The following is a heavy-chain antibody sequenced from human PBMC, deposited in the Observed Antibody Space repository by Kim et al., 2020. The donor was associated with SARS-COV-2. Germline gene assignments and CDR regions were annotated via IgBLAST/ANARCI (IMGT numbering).Heavy chain of an antibody. V-gene: IGHV3-9*01. Sequence: GGSLSLSCAASGFTFGAYAMHWVRQAPGKGLEWVSGISWNSGSIGYADSVKGRFTISRDNAKNSLYLQMNSLRAEDTALYYCAKEGVGATHFDYWGQGT. CDR1: GFTFGAYA. CDR3: AKEGVGATHFDY. D-gene: IGHD1-26*01. CDR2: ISWNSGSI. J-gene: IGHJ4*02.